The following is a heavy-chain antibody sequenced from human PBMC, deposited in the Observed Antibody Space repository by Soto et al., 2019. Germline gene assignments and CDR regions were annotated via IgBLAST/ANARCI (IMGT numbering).Heavy chain of an antibody. Sequence: GGSLRLSCAASGFTFSNAWMSWVRQAPGKGLEWVGRIKSKTDGGTTDYAAPVKGRFTISRDDSKNTLYLQMNSLKTEDTAVYYCTTDLLVVVPAAMPADYWGQGTLVTVSS. CDR3: TTDLLVVVPAAMPADY. V-gene: IGHV3-15*01. CDR2: IKSKTDGGTT. J-gene: IGHJ4*02. D-gene: IGHD2-2*01. CDR1: GFTFSNAW.